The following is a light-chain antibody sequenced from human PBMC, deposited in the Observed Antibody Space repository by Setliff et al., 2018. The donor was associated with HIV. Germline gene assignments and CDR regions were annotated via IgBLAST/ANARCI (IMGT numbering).Light chain of an antibody. CDR1: NIGSKS. Sequence: SYELTQPPSVSVAPGKTARITCGGNNIGSKSVHWYQQKPGQAPVLVIYYDSDRPSGIPERFSGSNSGNTATLTITRVEAGEEADYYCQVWDSSSGLDVFGTGTKGTVL. J-gene: IGLJ1*01. CDR3: QVWDSSSGLDV. V-gene: IGLV3-21*04. CDR2: YDS.